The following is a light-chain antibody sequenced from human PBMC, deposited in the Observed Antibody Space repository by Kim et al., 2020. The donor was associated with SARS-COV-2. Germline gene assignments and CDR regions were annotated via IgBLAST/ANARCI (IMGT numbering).Light chain of an antibody. Sequence: ALGQYIRITCQHDSLRSYYATWYKQKPGQAPILVIYGKSNRPSGIPDRFSGSSSGNTASLTITGTQAGDEADYYCNSRDSNDNVVFGGGTQLTVL. V-gene: IGLV3-19*01. CDR1: SLRSYY. CDR2: GKS. CDR3: NSRDSNDNVV. J-gene: IGLJ3*02.